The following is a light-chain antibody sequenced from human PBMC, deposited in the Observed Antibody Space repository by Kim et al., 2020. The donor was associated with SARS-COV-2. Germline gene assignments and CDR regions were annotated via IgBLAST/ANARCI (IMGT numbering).Light chain of an antibody. Sequence: QSITIACTGSSSDMGYSKYVSWYQPHPGKAPKLVIYDVNIRPSGVSNRFSACKSVNTASLTISGLQAEDEADYYCTSFTTSFTHIFGPGTKVTVL. V-gene: IGLV2-14*03. J-gene: IGLJ1*01. CDR2: DVN. CDR3: TSFTTSFTHI. CDR1: SSDMGYSKY.